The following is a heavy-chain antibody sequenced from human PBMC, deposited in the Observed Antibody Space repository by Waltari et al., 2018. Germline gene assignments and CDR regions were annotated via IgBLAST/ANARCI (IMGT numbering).Heavy chain of an antibody. CDR3: ARGRGVDNGGWFDP. D-gene: IGHD3-16*01. J-gene: IGHJ5*02. Sequence: QVQLQQWGAGLLKPSEALSLTCALHGGSLSTYYWTWIRQSPGKGLEWIGEIIHGGSTYYNPSLMSRVTISVDTSKNQFSLDLTSVTAADTAVYYCARGRGVDNGGWFDPWGQGTLVTVSS. CDR2: IIHGGST. V-gene: IGHV4-34*02. CDR1: GGSLSTYY.